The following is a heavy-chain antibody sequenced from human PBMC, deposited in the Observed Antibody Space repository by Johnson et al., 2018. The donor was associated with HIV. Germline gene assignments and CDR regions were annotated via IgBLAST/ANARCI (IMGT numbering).Heavy chain of an antibody. Sequence: VQLVESGGAVVQPGGSLRLSCAASGFTFDDYAMHWVRQAPGNGLEWVSLIRWDGAITSYVDSVKGRFTISRDNSRNSLFLQMKSLRAEDTALYYCARAEIYGGRCGDFAFDIWGRGTMVTVSS. CDR3: ARAEIYGGRCGDFAFDI. CDR2: IRWDGAIT. V-gene: IGHV3-43D*03. J-gene: IGHJ3*02. CDR1: GFTFDDYA. D-gene: IGHD3-10*01.